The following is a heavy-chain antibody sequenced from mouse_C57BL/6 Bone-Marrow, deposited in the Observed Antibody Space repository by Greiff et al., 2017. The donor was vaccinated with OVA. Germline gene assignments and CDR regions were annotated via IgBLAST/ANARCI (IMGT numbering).Heavy chain of an antibody. Sequence: QVQLQQPGAELVMPGASVKLSCKASGYTFTNYWMHWVKQRPGQGLEWIGEIDPSDSYTNYNQKFKGKSTLTVDKSSSTAYMQLSSLTSEDSAVYYCASTTVPGYFDYWGQGTTLTVSS. V-gene: IGHV1-69*01. CDR3: ASTTVPGYFDY. CDR2: IDPSDSYT. CDR1: GYTFTNYW. J-gene: IGHJ2*01. D-gene: IGHD1-1*01.